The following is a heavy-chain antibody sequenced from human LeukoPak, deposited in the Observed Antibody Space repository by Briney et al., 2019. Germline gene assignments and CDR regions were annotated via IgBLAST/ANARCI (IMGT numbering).Heavy chain of an antibody. V-gene: IGHV3-74*01. J-gene: IGHJ6*02. CDR2: IVGDGSTT. CDR1: GFTFSSYA. Sequence: PGGSLRLSCAASGFTFSSYAMHWVRQAPGEGLVWVSRIVGDGSTTTYADSVKGRFTISRDNAKNTLYLQMNSLRAEDTAVYYCARGHNWNDDGMDVWGQGTTVTVSS. D-gene: IGHD1-1*01. CDR3: ARGHNWNDDGMDV.